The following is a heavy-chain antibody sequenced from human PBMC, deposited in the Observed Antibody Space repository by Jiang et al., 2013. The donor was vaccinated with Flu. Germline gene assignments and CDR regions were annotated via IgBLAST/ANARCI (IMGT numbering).Heavy chain of an antibody. CDR3: ARHAVMTPWYFDL. V-gene: IGHV4-59*08. CDR1: GDSMSSYF. D-gene: IGHD4-23*01. CDR2: IHGSGST. Sequence: GPGLVKASETLSLTCTVSGDSMSSYFWSWIWQPPGKGLEWIGYIHGSGSTNYNPSLKSRVTISLDTSKSQFSLKLTAVTAADTAVYYCARHAVMTPWYFDLWGRGTLVTVSS. J-gene: IGHJ2*01.